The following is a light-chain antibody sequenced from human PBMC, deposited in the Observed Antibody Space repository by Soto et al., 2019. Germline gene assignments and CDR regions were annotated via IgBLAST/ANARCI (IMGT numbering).Light chain of an antibody. J-gene: IGLJ2*01. Sequence: QSALTQPSSVSGSRGQSITISCTGVNSDLGGFKSVSWYQQPPGKAPRLIIYEVSNRPSGVSNRFSGSTSGTTASLTISGHQAEDEADYYCSSDKSGSTIFGGGTKLTVL. CDR2: EVS. CDR3: SSDKSGSTI. CDR1: NSDLGGFKS. V-gene: IGLV2-14*01.